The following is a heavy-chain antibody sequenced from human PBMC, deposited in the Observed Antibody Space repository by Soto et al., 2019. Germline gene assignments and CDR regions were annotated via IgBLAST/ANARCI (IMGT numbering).Heavy chain of an antibody. CDR3: ARDTQQWPDYFDY. CDR2: TSAYNGNT. D-gene: IGHD6-19*01. J-gene: IGHJ4*02. CDR1: GYTFTSYG. Sequence: ASVKVSCKASGYTFTSYGISWLRQSPGQGLEWMGWTSAYNGNTNYAQKLQGRVTMTTDTSTSTAYMGLRSLRSDDTAVYYCARDTQQWPDYFDYWGQGTLVTVSS. V-gene: IGHV1-18*04.